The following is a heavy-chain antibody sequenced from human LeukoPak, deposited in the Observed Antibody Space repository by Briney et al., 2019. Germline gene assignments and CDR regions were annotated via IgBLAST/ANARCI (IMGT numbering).Heavy chain of an antibody. CDR1: GYTFTNYP. V-gene: IGHV7-4-1*02. J-gene: IGHJ4*02. D-gene: IGHD2-15*01. Sequence: ASVKVSCKASGYTFTNYPMNWVRQAPGQGLEWMGWINTNTGNPMYARGFTERFVFSWDTSVTTACLQINSLKPEDTAVYFCARDTYCTEGRCYSRVGYWGQGTVVTVSS. CDR3: ARDTYCTEGRCYSRVGY. CDR2: INTNTGNP.